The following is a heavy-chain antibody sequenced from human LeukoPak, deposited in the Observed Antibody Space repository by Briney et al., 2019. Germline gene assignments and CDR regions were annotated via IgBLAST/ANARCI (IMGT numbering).Heavy chain of an antibody. CDR1: GGSISSYY. D-gene: IGHD3-10*01. CDR2: IYYSGST. CDR3: ARVGGYYYGSGSTRFDS. J-gene: IGHJ4*02. Sequence: SETLSLTCTVSGGSISSYYWSWIRQPPGKGLEWIGYIYYSGSTNYNPSLKSRVTISVDKSKNQFSLKLSSVTAADTAVYYCARVGGYYYGSGSTRFDSWGQGTLVTVSS. V-gene: IGHV4-59*08.